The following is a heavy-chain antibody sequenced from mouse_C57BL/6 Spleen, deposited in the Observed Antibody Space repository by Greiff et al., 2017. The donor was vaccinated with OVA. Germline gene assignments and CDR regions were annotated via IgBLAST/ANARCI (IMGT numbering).Heavy chain of an antibody. Sequence: VKLMESGPGLVQPSQSLSITCTVSGFSLTSYGVHWVRQSPGKGLEWLGVIWRGGSTDYNAAFMSRLSITKDNSKSKVFFKMNSLQADDTAIYYCAKKAAIEYDWYFDVWGTGTTVTVSS. V-gene: IGHV2-5*01. J-gene: IGHJ1*03. CDR2: IWRGGST. CDR3: AKKAAIEYDWYFDV. D-gene: IGHD5-1*01. CDR1: GFSLTSYG.